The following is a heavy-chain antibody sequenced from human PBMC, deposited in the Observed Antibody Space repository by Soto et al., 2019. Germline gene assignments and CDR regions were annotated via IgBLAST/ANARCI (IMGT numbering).Heavy chain of an antibody. CDR2: ISYDGSTK. CDR1: GFIFSRYA. CDR3: ARSRWFCSGGTCYFYGMDA. Sequence: PVGSLRLSCAASGFIFSRYAMYWVRQAPGKGLECVAVISYDGSTKYYADSLKGRFTISRDNSKNTLYLQMNSLRAADAAVYFCARSRWFCSGGTCYFYGMDAWGQGTTVTVSS. D-gene: IGHD2-15*01. V-gene: IGHV3-30-3*01. J-gene: IGHJ6*02.